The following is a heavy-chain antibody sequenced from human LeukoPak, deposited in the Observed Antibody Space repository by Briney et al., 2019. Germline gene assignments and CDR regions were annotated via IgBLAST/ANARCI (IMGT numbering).Heavy chain of an antibody. CDR2: INPDSGGT. Sequence: GASETLSLNGSGYTFTINYMHWVRHAPGQGLERKGWINPDSGGTNYAHRFQGRVTMIRDTSISTAYMELSSLRSDDTAMYFCAREAPYCGGDCPNDYWGQGTLVTVSS. CDR3: AREAPYCGGDCPNDY. J-gene: IGHJ4*02. V-gene: IGHV1-2*02. D-gene: IGHD2-21*02. CDR1: GYTFTINY.